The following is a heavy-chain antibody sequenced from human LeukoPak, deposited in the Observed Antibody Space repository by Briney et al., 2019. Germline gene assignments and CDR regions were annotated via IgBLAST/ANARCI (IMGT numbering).Heavy chain of an antibody. Sequence: SETLSLTCTVSGGSISSYYWSWIRQPPGKGLEWIGYIYYSGSTNYNPSLKSRVTISVDTSKNQFSLKLSSVTAADTAVYYCARESEMATIKGPHYYFDYWGQGTLVTVSS. CDR2: IYYSGST. V-gene: IGHV4-59*01. D-gene: IGHD5-24*01. J-gene: IGHJ4*02. CDR1: GGSISSYY. CDR3: ARESEMATIKGPHYYFDY.